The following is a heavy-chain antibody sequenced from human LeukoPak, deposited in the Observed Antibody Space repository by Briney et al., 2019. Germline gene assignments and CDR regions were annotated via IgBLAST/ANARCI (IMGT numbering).Heavy chain of an antibody. V-gene: IGHV3-23*01. CDR3: AKANSITIFGVISPVDY. D-gene: IGHD3-3*01. CDR2: NDSGDNT. Sequence: NDSGDNTYYADSVKGRFAISRDNSKNTLYLQMNSLRAEDTAVYYCAKANSITIFGVISPVDYWGQGTLVTVSS. J-gene: IGHJ4*02.